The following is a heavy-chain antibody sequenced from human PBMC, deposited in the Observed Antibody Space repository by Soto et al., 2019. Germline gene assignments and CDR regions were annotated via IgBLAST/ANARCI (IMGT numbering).Heavy chain of an antibody. Sequence: SETLSLTCAVYGGSFSGYYWSWIRQPPGKGLEWIGEINHSGSTNYNQSLKSRVTISVDTSKNQFSLKLSSVTAADTAVYYCARVYYSPGGFDYWGQGTLVTVSS. D-gene: IGHD3-10*01. V-gene: IGHV4-34*01. J-gene: IGHJ4*01. CDR1: GGSFSGYY. CDR3: ARVYYSPGGFDY. CDR2: INHSGST.